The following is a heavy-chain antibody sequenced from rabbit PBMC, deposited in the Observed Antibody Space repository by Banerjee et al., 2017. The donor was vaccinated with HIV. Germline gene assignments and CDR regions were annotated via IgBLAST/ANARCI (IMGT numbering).Heavy chain of an antibody. Sequence: QEQLKETGGGLVQPGGSLTLSCKASGFDFSSYGVSWVRQAPGKGLEWIGYIDPVFGSTYYASWVNGRFTISSHNAQNTLYLQLNSLTAADTATYFCARLGLIVGGIGNLWGQGTLVTVS. D-gene: IGHD4-2*01. CDR2: IDPVFGST. J-gene: IGHJ3*01. CDR1: GFDFSSYG. V-gene: IGHV1S47*01. CDR3: ARLGLIVGGIGNL.